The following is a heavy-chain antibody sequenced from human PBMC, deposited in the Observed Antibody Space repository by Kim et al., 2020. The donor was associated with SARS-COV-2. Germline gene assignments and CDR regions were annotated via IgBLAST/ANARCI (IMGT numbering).Heavy chain of an antibody. V-gene: IGHV3-33*01. J-gene: IGHJ4*02. CDR3: ARDGGYSGYARFDY. D-gene: IGHD5-12*01. Sequence: YDDAVKGGFTISRDNSTNTLYLQMNSLRAEDTAVYYCARDGGYSGYARFDYWGQGTLVTVSS.